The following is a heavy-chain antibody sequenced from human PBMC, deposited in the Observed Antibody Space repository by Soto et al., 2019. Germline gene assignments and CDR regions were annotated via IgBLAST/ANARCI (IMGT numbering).Heavy chain of an antibody. J-gene: IGHJ3*02. CDR1: GFTFSSYA. CDR3: AKDRIRYSSGSNGDAFDI. CDR2: ISGTGGST. V-gene: IGHV3-23*01. Sequence: GGSLRLSCAASGFTFSSYAMSWVRQAPGKGLEWVSAISGTGGSTYYADSVKGRFTISRDKSKNTLYLQMNSLRAEDTAVYYCAKDRIRYSSGSNGDAFDIWGQGTMVT. D-gene: IGHD6-19*01.